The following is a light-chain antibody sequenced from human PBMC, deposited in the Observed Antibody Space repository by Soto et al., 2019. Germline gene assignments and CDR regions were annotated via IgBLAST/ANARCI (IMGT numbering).Light chain of an antibody. J-gene: IGLJ3*02. CDR1: SSDVGGYNF. CDR2: EVS. Sequence: QSALTQPASVSGSPGQSITISCTGTSSDVGGYNFVSWYQQHPGKAPRLIIYEVSSRPSGVSYRFSGSKSGNTASLTISGRQAEDEAAYYCSSYTLRNTLVLFGGGTKLTVL. CDR3: SSYTLRNTLVL. V-gene: IGLV2-14*01.